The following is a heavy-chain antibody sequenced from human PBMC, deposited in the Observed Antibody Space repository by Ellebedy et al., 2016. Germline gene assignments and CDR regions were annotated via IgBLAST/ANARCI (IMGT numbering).Heavy chain of an antibody. CDR3: ASGGRGYFDL. CDR2: IIPMFGTT. CDR1: GGSNYA. J-gene: IGHJ2*01. D-gene: IGHD2-15*01. V-gene: IGHV1-69*13. Sequence: ASVKVSCKASGGSNYAITWVRQAPGRGLEWMGGIIPMFGTTNYAQKFQGRLTITADESTRTAYMGLSSLRSEDLALYYCASGGRGYFDLWGRGTLVTVSS.